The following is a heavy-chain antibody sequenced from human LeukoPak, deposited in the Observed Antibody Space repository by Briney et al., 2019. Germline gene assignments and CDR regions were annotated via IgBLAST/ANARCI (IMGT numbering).Heavy chain of an antibody. Sequence: GRSLRLSCAASGFTFSSYAMHWVRQAPGKGLEWVAVISYDGSNKYYADSVKGRFTISRDNSKNTLYLQMNSLRAEDTAVYYCATVNFYYYYMDVWGKGTTVTVTS. CDR1: GFTFSSYA. CDR2: ISYDGSNK. CDR3: ATVNFYYYYMDV. V-gene: IGHV3-30-3*01. J-gene: IGHJ6*03.